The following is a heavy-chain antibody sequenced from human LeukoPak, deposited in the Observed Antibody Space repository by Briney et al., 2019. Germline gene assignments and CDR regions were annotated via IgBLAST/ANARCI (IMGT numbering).Heavy chain of an antibody. D-gene: IGHD6-13*01. Sequence: PGGSLRLSCAASGFTFSSYGMHWVRQAPGKGLEWVANIKQDGSEKYYVDSVKGRFTISRDNAKNSLYLQMNSLRAEDTAVYYCAREVSSSWYGGYSWFDPWGQGTLVTVSS. J-gene: IGHJ5*02. CDR3: AREVSSSWYGGYSWFDP. CDR1: GFTFSSYG. CDR2: IKQDGSEK. V-gene: IGHV3-7*01.